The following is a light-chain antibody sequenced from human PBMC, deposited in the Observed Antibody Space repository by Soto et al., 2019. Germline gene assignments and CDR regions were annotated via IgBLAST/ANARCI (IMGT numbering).Light chain of an antibody. J-gene: IGLJ2*01. Sequence: QSVLTQPPSASGSPGQSVTISCTRTSSDVDIYNYVSWYQQHPGKAPKLLIFEVSKRPSGVPDRFSGSKSGNTASLTVSGLQAEDEADYYCSSYGGTNNDVVFGGGTKLTVL. CDR1: SSDVDIYNY. V-gene: IGLV2-8*01. CDR2: EVS. CDR3: SSYGGTNNDVV.